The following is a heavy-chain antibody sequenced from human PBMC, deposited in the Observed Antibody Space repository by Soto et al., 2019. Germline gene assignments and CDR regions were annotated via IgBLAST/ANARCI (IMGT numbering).Heavy chain of an antibody. D-gene: IGHD3-22*01. J-gene: IGHJ6*02. Sequence: SETLSLTCTVSGGSISSYYWSWIRQPPGKGLEWIGYIYYSGSTDYNPSLKSRVTISVDTSKNQFSLKLSSVTAADTAVYYCARSYDSSGYASVDVWGQGTTVTVSS. CDR3: ARSYDSSGYASVDV. V-gene: IGHV4-59*01. CDR2: IYYSGST. CDR1: GGSISSYY.